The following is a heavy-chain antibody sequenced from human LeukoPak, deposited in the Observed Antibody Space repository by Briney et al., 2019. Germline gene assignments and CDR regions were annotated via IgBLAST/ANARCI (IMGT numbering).Heavy chain of an antibody. D-gene: IGHD2-15*01. V-gene: IGHV4-34*01. CDR1: GGSFSGYY. CDR3: ARGLSHCSGGSCYSGAYYYYGMDV. Sequence: SETLSLTCAVYGGSFSGYYWSWIRQPPGKGLEWIGEINHSGSTNYNPSLKSRVTISVDTSKNQFSLKLSSVTPADTAVYYCARGLSHCSGGSCYSGAYYYYGMDVWGQGTTVTVSS. CDR2: INHSGST. J-gene: IGHJ6*02.